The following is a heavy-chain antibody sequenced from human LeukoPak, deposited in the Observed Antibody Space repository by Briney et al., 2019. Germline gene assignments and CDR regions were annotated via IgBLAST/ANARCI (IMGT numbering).Heavy chain of an antibody. Sequence: PGGSLRLSCAASGFTFSSYSMNWVRQAPGKGLEWVSVIYSGGSTYYADSVKGRFTISRDNSKNTLYLQMNSLRAEDTAVYYCARAYSSKADAFDIWGQGTMVTVSS. V-gene: IGHV3-66*01. CDR2: IYSGGST. J-gene: IGHJ3*02. D-gene: IGHD6-13*01. CDR3: ARAYSSKADAFDI. CDR1: GFTFSSYS.